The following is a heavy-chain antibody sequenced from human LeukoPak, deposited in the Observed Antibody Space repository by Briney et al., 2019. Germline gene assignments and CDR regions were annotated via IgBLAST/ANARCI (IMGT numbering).Heavy chain of an antibody. CDR2: IYTSGST. CDR1: GGSISSYY. V-gene: IGHV4-4*07. J-gene: IGHJ4*02. CDR3: ARGTYYYDSSGYLPFDY. D-gene: IGHD3-22*01. Sequence: SETLSLTCTVSGGSISSYYWSWIRQPAGKGLEWIGRIYTSGSTNYNPSLKSRVTMSVDTSKNQFSLKLSSVTAADTAVYYCARGTYYYDSSGYLPFDYWGQGTLVTVSS.